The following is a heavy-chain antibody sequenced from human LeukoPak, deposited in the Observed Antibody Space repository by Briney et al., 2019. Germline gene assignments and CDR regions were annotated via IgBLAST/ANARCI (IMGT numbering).Heavy chain of an antibody. V-gene: IGHV4-38-2*02. Sequence: SETLSLTCTVSDYSISNDYYWGWIRQPPGKGLTWIGSISHSGSAYYNPSLKSRVSMSLDTSRNQFSLRLSSVTAADTAVYYCARGRSGSYLHYFESWGQGTLVTVSS. CDR3: ARGRSGSYLHYFES. CDR1: DYSISNDYY. D-gene: IGHD3-3*01. CDR2: ISHSGSA. J-gene: IGHJ4*02.